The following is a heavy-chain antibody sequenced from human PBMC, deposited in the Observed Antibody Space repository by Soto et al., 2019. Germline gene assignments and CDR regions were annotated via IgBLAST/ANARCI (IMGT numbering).Heavy chain of an antibody. CDR2: ISYDGSIE. V-gene: IGHV3-30-3*01. J-gene: IGHJ4*02. CDR1: GFTFSSHS. Sequence: QVQLVGSGGGVVQPGRSLRLSCAASGFTFSSHSIQWVRQAPGKGLEWVAVISYDGSIEYYADSVKGRFTISRDNSKNTAYLQMNSLRAEDTAVFYCAREWSSSGDLDYWGQGTLVIVSS. D-gene: IGHD1-26*01. CDR3: AREWSSSGDLDY.